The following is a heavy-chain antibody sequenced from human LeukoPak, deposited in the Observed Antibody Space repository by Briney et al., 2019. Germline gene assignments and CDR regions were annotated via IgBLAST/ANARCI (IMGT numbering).Heavy chain of an antibody. CDR1: GGSISSSSYF. CDR2: ISYSGST. V-gene: IGHV4-39*07. Sequence: SETLSLTCTVSGGSISSSSYFWGWIRQPPGKGLEWIGSISYSGSTYHNPSLKGRVTISVDTSKNQFSLKLSSVTAADTAVYYCARDSLGSVDTAMVRGGYAFDIWGQGTMVTVSS. CDR3: ARDSLGSVDTAMVRGGYAFDI. D-gene: IGHD5-18*01. J-gene: IGHJ3*02.